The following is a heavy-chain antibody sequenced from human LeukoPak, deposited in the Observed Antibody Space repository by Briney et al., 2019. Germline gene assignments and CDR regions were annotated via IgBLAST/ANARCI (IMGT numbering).Heavy chain of an antibody. Sequence: GGSLRLSCAASGFTFSRYSMNWVRQAPGGGLEWVSSISSSSSYIYYADSLKGRFTISRDNAKNSLYLQMNSLRAEDTAVYFCARDRIIYGDYGDAFDIWGQGTTVTVSS. V-gene: IGHV3-21*01. CDR1: GFTFSRYS. D-gene: IGHD4-17*01. CDR3: ARDRIIYGDYGDAFDI. J-gene: IGHJ3*02. CDR2: ISSSSSYI.